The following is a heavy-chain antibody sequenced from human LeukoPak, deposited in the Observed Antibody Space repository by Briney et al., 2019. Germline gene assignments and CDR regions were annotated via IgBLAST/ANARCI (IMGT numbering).Heavy chain of an antibody. D-gene: IGHD6-19*01. CDR2: IYSGGST. CDR1: GFTVSSNY. V-gene: IGHV3-66*01. J-gene: IGHJ6*03. CDR3: ASGGSGWSYYYYYYMDV. Sequence: GGSLRLSCAASGFTVSSNYMSWVRQAPGKGLEWVSVIYSGGSTYYADSVKGRFTISRDNSKNTLYLQINSLRAEDTAVYYCASGGSGWSYYYYYYMDVWGKGTTVTISS.